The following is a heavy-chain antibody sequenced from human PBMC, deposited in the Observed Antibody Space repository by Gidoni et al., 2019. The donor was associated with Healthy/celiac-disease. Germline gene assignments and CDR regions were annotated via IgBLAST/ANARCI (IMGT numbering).Heavy chain of an antibody. D-gene: IGHD1-1*01. CDR3: ARAYWNDEPFDY. J-gene: IGHJ4*02. Sequence: EVQLVESGGGLVQPGGSLRLSCAASGFTFSSYSMNWVRQAPGKGLEWVSYISSSSITIYYADSVKGRFTISRDNAKNSLYLQMNSLRDEDTAVYYCARAYWNDEPFDYWGQGTLVTVSS. V-gene: IGHV3-48*02. CDR1: GFTFSSYS. CDR2: ISSSSITI.